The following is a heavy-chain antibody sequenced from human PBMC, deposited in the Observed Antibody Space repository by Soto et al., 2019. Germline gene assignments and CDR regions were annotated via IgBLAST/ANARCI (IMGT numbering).Heavy chain of an antibody. J-gene: IGHJ3*02. D-gene: IGHD6-13*01. V-gene: IGHV3-9*01. Sequence: EVQLVESGGGLVQPGRSLRLSCAASGFTFDDYAMHWVRQAPGKGLEWVSGISWNSGSIGYADSVKGRFTISRDNAKNSLYLQMNGLRAEDTALYYCAKDRGSSWHNAFDIWGKGTMVTVSS. CDR1: GFTFDDYA. CDR3: AKDRGSSWHNAFDI. CDR2: ISWNSGSI.